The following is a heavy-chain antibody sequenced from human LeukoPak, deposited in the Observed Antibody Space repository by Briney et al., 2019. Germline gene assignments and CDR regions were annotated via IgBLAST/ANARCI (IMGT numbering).Heavy chain of an antibody. CDR3: ARSTGGGYGFYDI. V-gene: IGHV3-21*01. Sequence: GGSLRLSCAASGFTFSSYSMNWVRQAPGKGLEWVSSISSSSSYIYYADSVKGRFTISRDNAKNSLYLQMNSLRAEDTAVYYCARSTGGGYGFYDIWGQGTMVTVSS. CDR2: ISSSSSYI. D-gene: IGHD5-12*01. J-gene: IGHJ3*02. CDR1: GFTFSSYS.